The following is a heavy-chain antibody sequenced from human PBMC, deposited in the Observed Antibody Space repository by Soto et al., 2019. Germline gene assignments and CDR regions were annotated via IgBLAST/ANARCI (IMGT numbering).Heavy chain of an antibody. V-gene: IGHV3-43D*03. J-gene: IGHJ1*01. Sequence: GGSLRLSCAASGFTFDDYAMHWVRQAPGKGLEWVSLISWDGDSTYYADSVKGRFTISIDNSKNSLYLQMNSLRAEDTDFCDCAPLSRDSMHLVSHLLPHLCQGTLLTVAS. D-gene: IGHD6-6*01. CDR2: ISWDGDST. CDR1: GFTFDDYA. CDR3: APLSRDSMHLVSHLLPH.